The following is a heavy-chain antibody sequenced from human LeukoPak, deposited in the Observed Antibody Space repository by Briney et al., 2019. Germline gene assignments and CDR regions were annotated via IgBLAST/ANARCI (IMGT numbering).Heavy chain of an antibody. CDR3: ARDAAIFDSSGYYFLW. CDR1: GYTFTSYG. J-gene: IGHJ4*02. V-gene: IGHV1-69*13. CDR2: ITPMFGTA. Sequence: SVKVSCKASGYTFTSYGISWVRQAPGQGLEWMGGITPMFGTANYAQKFQGRVTITADESTSTAYLELTSLRSEDTAIYYCARDAAIFDSSGYYFLWWGQGALVTVSS. D-gene: IGHD3-22*01.